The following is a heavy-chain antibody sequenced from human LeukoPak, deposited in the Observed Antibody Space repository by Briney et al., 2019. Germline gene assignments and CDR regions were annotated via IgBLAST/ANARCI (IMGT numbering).Heavy chain of an antibody. CDR3: TRDLYGSGSYFLYYYYYGMDV. Sequence: PGGSLRLSCSVSGFTFSDHYMDWVRQAPGKGLDWVGRSRNRAHSYTTEYAASVKGRFTISRDDSKSIAYLQMNSLKTEDTAVYYCTRDLYGSGSYFLYYYYYGMDVWGQGTTVTVSS. CDR2: SRNRAHSYTT. CDR1: GFTFSDHY. J-gene: IGHJ6*02. V-gene: IGHV3-72*01. D-gene: IGHD3-10*01.